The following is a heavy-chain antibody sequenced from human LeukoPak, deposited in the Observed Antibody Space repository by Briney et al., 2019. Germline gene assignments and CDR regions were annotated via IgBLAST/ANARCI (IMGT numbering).Heavy chain of an antibody. D-gene: IGHD3-22*01. V-gene: IGHV3-9*01. CDR3: AKDISSGYYYDSSGHKGFDY. J-gene: IGHJ4*02. Sequence: PGGSLRLSCAASGFTFDDYAMHWVRQAPGKGLEWVSGISWNSGSIGYADSVKGRFTISRDNAKNSLYLQMNSLRAEDTALYYCAKDISSGYYYDSSGHKGFDYWGQGTLVTVSS. CDR2: ISWNSGSI. CDR1: GFTFDDYA.